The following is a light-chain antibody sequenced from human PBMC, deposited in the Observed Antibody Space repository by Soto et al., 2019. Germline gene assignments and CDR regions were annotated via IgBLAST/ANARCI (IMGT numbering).Light chain of an antibody. J-gene: IGKJ1*01. V-gene: IGKV3-20*01. CDR3: QQYGSSQT. CDR1: QSVSSSY. Sequence: EIVLTQSPGTLSLSPGERATLSCRASQSVSSSYLAWYKQKPGQAPRLLIYGSSNRATGIPDRFGGSGSGTDFTLTISRVEPEDVAVYYCQQYGSSQTFGQGTKVEVK. CDR2: GSS.